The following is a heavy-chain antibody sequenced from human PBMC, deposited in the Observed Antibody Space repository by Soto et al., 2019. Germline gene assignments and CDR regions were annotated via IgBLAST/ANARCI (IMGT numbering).Heavy chain of an antibody. J-gene: IGHJ4*02. CDR2: ISSDGSIT. CDR1: GFTFSSYW. Sequence: PGGSLRLSCAASGFTFSSYWMHWVRQVPGKGLVWVSRISSDGSITNYADSVKGRFSISRDNAKNTLYLQMNSLRAEDTAVYYCVRYPRSAGGSYRPDYWGRGALVTVSS. V-gene: IGHV3-74*01. CDR3: VRYPRSAGGSYRPDY. D-gene: IGHD3-16*02.